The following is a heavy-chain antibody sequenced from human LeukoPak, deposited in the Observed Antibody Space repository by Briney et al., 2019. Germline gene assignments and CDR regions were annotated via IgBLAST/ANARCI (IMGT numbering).Heavy chain of an antibody. Sequence: GGSLRLSCAAPGFTFTNYGMHWVRQAPGKGLEWVAVIWYDGSNKYYADSVKGRFTISRDNSKNTLYLQMNSLRAEDTAVYYCATDSSLCPDSWGQGTLVTVSS. D-gene: IGHD2-2*01. V-gene: IGHV3-33*01. CDR2: IWYDGSNK. J-gene: IGHJ5*01. CDR3: ATDSSLCPDS. CDR1: GFTFTNYG.